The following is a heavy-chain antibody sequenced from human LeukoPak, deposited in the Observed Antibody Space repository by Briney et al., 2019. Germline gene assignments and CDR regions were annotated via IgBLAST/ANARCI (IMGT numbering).Heavy chain of an antibody. CDR2: IYHSGST. CDR3: ARNSLIYYYGSGSTSNYYMDV. Sequence: SETLSLTCTVSGGSISGYYWTWVRQPPGKGLEWIGEIYHSGSTNYNPSLKSRVTISVDKSKNQFSLKLSSVTAADTAVYYCARNSLIYYYGSGSTSNYYMDVWGKGTTVTISS. J-gene: IGHJ6*03. V-gene: IGHV4-4*02. CDR1: GGSISGYY. D-gene: IGHD3-10*01.